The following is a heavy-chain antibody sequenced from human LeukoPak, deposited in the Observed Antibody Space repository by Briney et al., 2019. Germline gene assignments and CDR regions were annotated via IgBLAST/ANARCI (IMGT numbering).Heavy chain of an antibody. CDR2: INPILGIA. CDR1: GGTFSSYA. Sequence: SVKVSCKASGGTFSSYAISWVRQAPGQGLEWMGRINPILGIANYAQKFQGRVTITADKSTSTAYMELSSLRSEDTAVYYCARNRVYWKVNNFNYWGKETLVTVPS. CDR3: ARNRVYWKVNNFNY. J-gene: IGHJ4*02. V-gene: IGHV1-69*04. D-gene: IGHD1-26*01.